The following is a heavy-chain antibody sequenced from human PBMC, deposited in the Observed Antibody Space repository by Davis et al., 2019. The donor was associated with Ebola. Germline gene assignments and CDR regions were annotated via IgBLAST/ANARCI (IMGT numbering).Heavy chain of an antibody. J-gene: IGHJ4*02. V-gene: IGHV3-66*01. CDR1: GFTVSSNY. D-gene: IGHD3-22*01. CDR2: IYSGGST. Sequence: GESLKISCAASGFTVSSNYMSWVRQAPGKGLEWVSVIYSGGSTYYADSVKGRFTISRDNSKNTLYLQMNSLRAEDTAVYYCARGYYDSSGYYYSPYYFDYWGQGTLVTVSS. CDR3: ARGYYDSSGYYYSPYYFDY.